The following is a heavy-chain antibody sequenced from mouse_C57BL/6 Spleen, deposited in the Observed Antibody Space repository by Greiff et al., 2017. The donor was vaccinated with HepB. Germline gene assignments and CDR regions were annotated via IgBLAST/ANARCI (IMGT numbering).Heavy chain of an antibody. J-gene: IGHJ3*01. Sequence: ESGPGLVKPSQSLSLTCSVTGYSITSGYYWNWIRQFPGNKLEWMGYISYDGSNNYNPSLKNRISITRDTSKNQFFLKLNSVTTEDTATYYCARDEGDYYGSSYGFAYWGQGTLVTVSA. D-gene: IGHD1-1*01. V-gene: IGHV3-6*01. CDR2: ISYDGSN. CDR1: GYSITSGYY. CDR3: ARDEGDYYGSSYGFAY.